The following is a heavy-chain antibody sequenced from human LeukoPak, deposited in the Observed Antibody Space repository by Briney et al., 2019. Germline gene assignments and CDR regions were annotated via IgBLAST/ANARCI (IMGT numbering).Heavy chain of an antibody. J-gene: IGHJ2*01. CDR1: GYTFTSYG. CDR2: INPNSGDT. D-gene: IGHD6-13*01. CDR3: ASVIAASGTRNWYFDL. V-gene: IGHV1-2*04. Sequence: ASVKVSCKASGYTFTSYGISWVRQAPGQGLEWMGWINPNSGDTNYAQKFQGWVTMTRDTSISTAYMELSRLRSDDTAVYFCASVIAASGTRNWYFDLWGRGTLVTVSS.